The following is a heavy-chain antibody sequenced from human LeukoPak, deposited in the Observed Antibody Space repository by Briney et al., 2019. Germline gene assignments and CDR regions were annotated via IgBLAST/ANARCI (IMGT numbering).Heavy chain of an antibody. CDR1: GYTFTSYG. J-gene: IGHJ4*02. V-gene: IGHV1-8*02. CDR2: MNPNSGNT. CDR3: ARGAYDYVWGSYRYGTSKTLDY. Sequence: ASVKVSCKASGYTFTSYGISWVRQAPGQGLEWMGWMNPNSGNTGYAQKFQGRVTMTRNTSISTAYMELSSLRSEDTAVYYCARGAYDYVWGSYRYGTSKTLDYWGQGTLVTVSS. D-gene: IGHD3-16*02.